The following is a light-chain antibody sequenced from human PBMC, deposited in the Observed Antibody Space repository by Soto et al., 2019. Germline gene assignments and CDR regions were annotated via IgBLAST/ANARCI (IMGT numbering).Light chain of an antibody. CDR3: QQYGNSPPTYT. J-gene: IGKJ2*01. CDR1: QSISAKY. CDR2: GAS. Sequence: EIVLTQSPGTLSLSPGERATLSCRASQSISAKYLAWYQQKPGQAPRLLIYGASSRATGIPDRFSGSGSGTDFTLTISRLEPEDFAVYYCQQYGNSPPTYTFGQGTKLEIK. V-gene: IGKV3-20*01.